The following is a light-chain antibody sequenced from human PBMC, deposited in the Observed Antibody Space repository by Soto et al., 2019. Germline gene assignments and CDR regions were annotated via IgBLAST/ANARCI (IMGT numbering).Light chain of an antibody. J-gene: IGKJ1*01. Sequence: DIQMTQSPSTLSASVGDRVTITCRASQGVNRWVAWYQQKPGKAPKLLIYEASSLESGVPSRFGGSGSGTEFTLTISSLQTDHFAIYYCQQYNSYSWTFGQGTKVESK. V-gene: IGKV1-5*03. CDR1: QGVNRW. CDR2: EAS. CDR3: QQYNSYSWT.